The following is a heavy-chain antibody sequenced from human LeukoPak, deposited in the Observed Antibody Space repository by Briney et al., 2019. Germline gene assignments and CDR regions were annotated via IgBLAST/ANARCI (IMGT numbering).Heavy chain of an antibody. D-gene: IGHD6-13*01. V-gene: IGHV3-30*18. J-gene: IGHJ4*02. CDR3: AKRGHYSINWYHYFDY. CDR2: IASNGGSE. CDR1: GFAFTTYG. Sequence: GGSLRLSCAASGFAFTTYGLHWVRQAPGKGLEWVAAIASNGGSEYYADSVKGRFTISRDNSKNTLFLQMNSLRPDDTAVYYCAKRGHYSINWYHYFDYWGQGTLVTVSS.